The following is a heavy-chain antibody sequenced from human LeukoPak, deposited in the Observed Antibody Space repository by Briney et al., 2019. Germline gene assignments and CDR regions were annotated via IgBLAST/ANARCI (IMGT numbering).Heavy chain of an antibody. CDR2: IYHSGST. Sequence: SETLSLTCAVSGGSISSGGYSWSWIRQPPGKGLEWIGYIYHSGSTYYNPSLKSRVTISVDRSKNQFSLKLSSVTAADTAVYYCARGTRLERGRIDYWGQGTLVTVSS. D-gene: IGHD1-1*01. CDR1: GGSISSGGYS. CDR3: ARGTRLERGRIDY. J-gene: IGHJ4*02. V-gene: IGHV4-30-2*01.